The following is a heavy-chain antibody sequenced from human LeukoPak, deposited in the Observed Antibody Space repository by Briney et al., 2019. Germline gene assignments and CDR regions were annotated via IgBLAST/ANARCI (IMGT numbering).Heavy chain of an antibody. V-gene: IGHV5-51*01. CDR2: IYPGDSDT. D-gene: IGHD6-6*01. Sequence: GESLKISCKGSGYSFTSYRIGWVRQMPGKGLEWMGIIYPGDSDTRYSPSFQGQVTISADKSISTAYLQWSSLKASDTAMYYCARSGIAARQGNWFDPWGQGTLVTVSS. CDR1: GYSFTSYR. CDR3: ARSGIAARQGNWFDP. J-gene: IGHJ5*02.